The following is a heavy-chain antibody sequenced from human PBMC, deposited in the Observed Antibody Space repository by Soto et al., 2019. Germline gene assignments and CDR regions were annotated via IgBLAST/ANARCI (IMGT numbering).Heavy chain of an antibody. CDR3: AKEAHSSGYYYDY. V-gene: IGHV3-30*18. Sequence: PVGSLRLSCAASGFTFSSYGMHWVRQAPGKGLEWVAVISYDGSNKYYADSVKGRFTISRDNSKNTLYLQMNSLRAEGTAVYYCAKEAHSSGYYYDYWGQGTLVTVSS. D-gene: IGHD3-22*01. CDR1: GFTFSSYG. CDR2: ISYDGSNK. J-gene: IGHJ4*02.